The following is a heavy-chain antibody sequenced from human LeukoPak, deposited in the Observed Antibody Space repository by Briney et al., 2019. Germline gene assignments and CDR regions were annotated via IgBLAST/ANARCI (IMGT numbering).Heavy chain of an antibody. D-gene: IGHD1-1*01. V-gene: IGHV3-30*02. CDR3: AKGYSYYFDY. CDR1: GFTFSTYD. CDR2: IRYDGSNK. Sequence: GGSLRLSCAASGFTFSTYDIHWVRQAPGKGLEWVAFIRYDGSNKYYADSVKGRFTISRDNSKNTLYLQMNSLRAEDTAVYYCAKGYSYYFDYWSQGTLVTVSS. J-gene: IGHJ4*02.